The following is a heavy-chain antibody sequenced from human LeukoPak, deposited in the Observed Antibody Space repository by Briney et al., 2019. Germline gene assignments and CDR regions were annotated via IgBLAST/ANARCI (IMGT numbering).Heavy chain of an antibody. V-gene: IGHV1-3*01. Sequence: ASVKVSCKASGYIFTSYAMHWVRQAPGQRLEWMGWINAGNGNTKYSQKFQGRVTIARDTSASTVYMELSSLRSEDTAVYYCARDIDRVFNWFDPWGQGTLVTVSS. J-gene: IGHJ5*02. CDR2: INAGNGNT. D-gene: IGHD6-13*01. CDR1: GYIFTSYA. CDR3: ARDIDRVFNWFDP.